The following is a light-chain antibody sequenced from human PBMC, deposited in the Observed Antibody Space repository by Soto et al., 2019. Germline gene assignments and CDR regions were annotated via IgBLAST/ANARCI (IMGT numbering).Light chain of an antibody. CDR3: QQYDDYSFT. V-gene: IGKV1-5*03. CDR1: QTIRSW. J-gene: IGKJ2*01. Sequence: DIQMTQSPSILSASVGDRVTITCRASQTIRSWLAWYQQKPGKVPKLLIYKASTLESGVPSRFSGSGSGTEFTLTISSLQPDDFAIYYCQQYDDYSFTFGQGTKLEIK. CDR2: KAS.